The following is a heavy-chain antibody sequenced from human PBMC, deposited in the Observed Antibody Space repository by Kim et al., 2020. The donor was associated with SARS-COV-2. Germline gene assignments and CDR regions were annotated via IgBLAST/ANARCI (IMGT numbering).Heavy chain of an antibody. CDR2: ITYSGST. V-gene: IGHV4-59*13. Sequence: SETLSLTCTVSGASISTSYYWCWIRQSPGKGLEWMGYITYSGSTKYNPSLKSRVAISLDPSTNQFSLRLESPTAADTAVYYCVRGGDDIANWKYYVDYWGQGTLVTVSS. J-gene: IGHJ4*02. CDR3: VRGGDDIANWKYYVDY. D-gene: IGHD1-20*01. CDR1: GASISTSY.